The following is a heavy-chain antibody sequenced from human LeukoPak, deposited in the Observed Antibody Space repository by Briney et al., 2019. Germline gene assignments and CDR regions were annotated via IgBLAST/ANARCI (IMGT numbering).Heavy chain of an antibody. J-gene: IGHJ4*02. CDR1: GFIFSSYA. CDR2: ISYDGSNK. CDR3: ARAFGYSSSWNYFDY. V-gene: IGHV3-30*04. D-gene: IGHD6-13*01. Sequence: GGSLRLSCAASGFIFSSYAMHWVRQAPGKGLEWVAVISYDGSNKYYADSVKGRFTISRDNSKNTLYLQMNSLRAEDTAVYYCARAFGYSSSWNYFDYWGQGTLVTVSS.